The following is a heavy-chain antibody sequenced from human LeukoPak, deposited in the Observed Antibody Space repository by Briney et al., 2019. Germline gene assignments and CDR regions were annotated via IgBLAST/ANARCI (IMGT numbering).Heavy chain of an antibody. Sequence: GGSLRLSCTASGFTFSSYSMNWVRQAPGKGLEWVSSISTSSSYIYYADSVKGRFTISRDNAKNSLYLQMNSLRAEDTAVYYCARDLEQWLSMWYYFDYWGQGTLVTVSS. D-gene: IGHD6-19*01. J-gene: IGHJ4*02. CDR2: ISTSSSYI. CDR3: ARDLEQWLSMWYYFDY. V-gene: IGHV3-21*01. CDR1: GFTFSSYS.